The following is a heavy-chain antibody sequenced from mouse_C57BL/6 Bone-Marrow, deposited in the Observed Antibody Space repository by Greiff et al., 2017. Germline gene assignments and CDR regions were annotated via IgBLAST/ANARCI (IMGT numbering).Heavy chain of an antibody. Sequence: EVKLVESGPVLVKPGASVKMSCKASGYTFTDYYMNWVKQSHGKSLEWIGVINPYNGGTSYNQKFKGKATLTVDKSSSTAYMELNSLTSEDSAVYYCARGLARFDYWGQGTTLTVSS. CDR1: GYTFTDYY. D-gene: IGHD2-13*01. CDR3: ARGLARFDY. J-gene: IGHJ2*01. V-gene: IGHV1-19*01. CDR2: INPYNGGT.